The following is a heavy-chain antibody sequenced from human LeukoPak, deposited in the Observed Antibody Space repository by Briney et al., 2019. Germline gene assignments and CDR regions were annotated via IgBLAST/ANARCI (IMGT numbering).Heavy chain of an antibody. CDR1: GFTFISHS. CDR2: IWHEGGTT. V-gene: IGHV3-33*01. D-gene: IGHD3-16*01. J-gene: IGHJ5*02. Sequence: PGGSLRLSCAASGFTFISHSMHWVRQAPGKGLEWVGIIWHEGGTTYYGDSVRGRFTISRDNCKSTLDLQMSSLRDADPAVSFCVRSQSAAPYDAWGQGTLVTVSS. CDR3: VRSQSAAPYDA.